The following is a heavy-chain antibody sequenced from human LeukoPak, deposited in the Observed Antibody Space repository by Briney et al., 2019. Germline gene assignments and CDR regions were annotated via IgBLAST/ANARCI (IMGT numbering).Heavy chain of an antibody. V-gene: IGHV1-3*01. CDR3: ARDSREQLRDGFDY. CDR1: GYTFTSYA. J-gene: IGHJ4*02. Sequence: ASVKVSCKASGYTFTSYAMHWVRQAPGQRLEWMGWINAGNGNTKYSQKFQGRVTITRDTSTSTAYMELRSLRSDDTAVYYCARDSREQLRDGFDYWGQGTLVTVSS. CDR2: INAGNGNT. D-gene: IGHD6-13*01.